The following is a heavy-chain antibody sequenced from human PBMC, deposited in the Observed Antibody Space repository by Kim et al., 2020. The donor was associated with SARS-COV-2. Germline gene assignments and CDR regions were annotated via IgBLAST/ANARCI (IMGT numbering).Heavy chain of an antibody. CDR1: GFTFDDYA. D-gene: IGHD5-18*01. V-gene: IGHV3-43*02. CDR2: ISGDGGST. J-gene: IGHJ6*02. CDR3: AKNGIQLWFPYYYYGMDV. Sequence: GGSLRLSCAASGFTFDDYAMHWVRQAPGKGLEWVSLISGDGGSTYYADSVKGRFTISRDNSKNSLYLQMNSLRTEDTALYYCAKNGIQLWFPYYYYGMDVWGQGTTVTVSS.